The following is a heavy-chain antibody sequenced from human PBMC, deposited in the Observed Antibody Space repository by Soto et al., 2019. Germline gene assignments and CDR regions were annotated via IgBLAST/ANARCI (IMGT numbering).Heavy chain of an antibody. Sequence: GGSLRLSCAASGFTFSSYAMSWVRQAPGKGLEWVSAISGSGGSTYYADSVKGRFTISRDNSKNTLYLQMYSLRAEDTAVYYCAKDRAPGSVTVYYFDYWGQGTLVTVSS. CDR1: GFTFSSYA. D-gene: IGHD2-21*02. CDR3: AKDRAPGSVTVYYFDY. V-gene: IGHV3-23*01. J-gene: IGHJ4*02. CDR2: ISGSGGST.